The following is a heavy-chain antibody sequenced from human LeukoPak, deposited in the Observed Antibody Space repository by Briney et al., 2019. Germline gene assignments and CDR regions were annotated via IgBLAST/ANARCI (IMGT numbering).Heavy chain of an antibody. V-gene: IGHV3-7*03. CDR3: ARSLPYGTTWYGRSDF. CDR2: IRQDGDTK. D-gene: IGHD6-13*01. CDR1: GFPFNAYW. J-gene: IGHJ4*02. Sequence: PRGSLRLSCAASGFPFNAYWMTWVRQAPGKGLEWVANIRQDGDTKYYVDSVKGRFTISRDNAMNSLYLQMNSLRAEDTAIYYRARSLPYGTTWYGRSDFWGQGTLVTVSS.